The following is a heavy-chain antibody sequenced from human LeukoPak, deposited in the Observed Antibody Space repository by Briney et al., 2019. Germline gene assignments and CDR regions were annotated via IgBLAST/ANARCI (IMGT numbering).Heavy chain of an antibody. CDR1: GGTFSRYA. Sequence: SVTVSCKASGGTFSRYAISWVRQAPGQGLEWMGGIIPMFGTANYAQKFQGRVTITADESTSTAYMELSSLRSEDTAVYYCARDRGELGYCSGGSCYRPYYFDYWGQGTLVTVSS. CDR3: ARDRGELGYCSGGSCYRPYYFDY. J-gene: IGHJ4*02. CDR2: IIPMFGTA. V-gene: IGHV1-69*13. D-gene: IGHD2-15*01.